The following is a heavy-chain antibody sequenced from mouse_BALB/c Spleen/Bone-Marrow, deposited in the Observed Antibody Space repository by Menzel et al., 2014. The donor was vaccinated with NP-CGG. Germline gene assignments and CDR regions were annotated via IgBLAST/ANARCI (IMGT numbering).Heavy chain of an antibody. V-gene: IGHV1-12*01. CDR2: IYPGNGDT. CDR1: GYTFTSYN. D-gene: IGHD2-2*01. J-gene: IGHJ2*01. CDR3: ARGDGYDSYYFDY. Sequence: QVQLKQSGAELVKPGASVKMSCKASGYTFTSYNMHWVKQTPGQGLEWIGAIYPGNGDTSYNQKFKGKATLTADKSSSTAYMQRSSLTSEDSAVYYCARGDGYDSYYFDYWGQGTTLTVSS.